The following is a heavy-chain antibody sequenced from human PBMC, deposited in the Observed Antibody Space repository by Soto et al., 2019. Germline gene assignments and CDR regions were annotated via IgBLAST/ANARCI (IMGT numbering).Heavy chain of an antibody. J-gene: IGHJ2*01. CDR3: AKNRGSGSYTNWNFDV. V-gene: IGHV3-30*18. Sequence: GGSLSLSCAASGFTFSSYCMHWVRQAPGKGLEWVAVISYDGNNKYYADSVKGRFTISRDNSKNTLSLQMNSLRAEDTAVYYCAKNRGSGSYTNWNFDVWGRGTLVTVSS. CDR2: ISYDGNNK. CDR1: GFTFSSYC. D-gene: IGHD1-26*01.